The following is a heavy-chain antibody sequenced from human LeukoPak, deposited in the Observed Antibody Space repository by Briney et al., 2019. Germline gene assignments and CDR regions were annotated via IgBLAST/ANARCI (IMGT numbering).Heavy chain of an antibody. V-gene: IGHV3-30*02. CDR3: AKHGRPDRTFYFDY. D-gene: IGHD2-2*01. J-gene: IGHJ4*02. Sequence: QPGGSLRLSCAASGFTFSSYGMHWVRQAPGKGLEWVAFIRYDGSNKYYADSVKGRFTISRDNSKNTLYLQMNSLRAEDTAVYYCAKHGRPDRTFYFDYWGQGTLVTVSS. CDR1: GFTFSSYG. CDR2: IRYDGSNK.